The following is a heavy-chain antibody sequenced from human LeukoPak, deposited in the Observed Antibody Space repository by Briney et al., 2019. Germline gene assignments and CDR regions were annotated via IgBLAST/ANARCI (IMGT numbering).Heavy chain of an antibody. J-gene: IGHJ3*02. Sequence: PSETLSLTCSVSGGSISSSSYYWGWIRQPPGKGLEWIGSIYYSGSTYYNPSLKSRVTISVDTSKNQFSLKLSSVTAADTAVYYCARGGLMVRGIIFHDAFDIWGQGTMVTVSS. CDR3: ARGGLMVRGIIFHDAFDI. CDR1: GGSISSSSYY. D-gene: IGHD3-10*01. CDR2: IYYSGST. V-gene: IGHV4-39*07.